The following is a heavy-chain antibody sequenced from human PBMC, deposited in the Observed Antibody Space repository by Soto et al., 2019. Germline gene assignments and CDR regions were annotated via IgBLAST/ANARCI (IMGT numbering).Heavy chain of an antibody. V-gene: IGHV1-69*06. J-gene: IGHJ4*02. CDR1: GGSFNNHV. CDR2: IIPIIGTP. Sequence: QVHLVQSGAEVKKPGSSVKVSCKASGGSFNNHVFNWVRQAPGQGLEWMGGIIPIIGTPNHAQTFQGRVTISADKSTRTVYLELRSLRSDDTAVYYCTRDLEFRDGNISHLDYWGQGTLVTVSS. CDR3: TRDLEFRDGNISHLDY. D-gene: IGHD3-3*01.